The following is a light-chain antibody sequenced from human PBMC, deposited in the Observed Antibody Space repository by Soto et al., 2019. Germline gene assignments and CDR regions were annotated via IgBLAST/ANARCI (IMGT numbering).Light chain of an antibody. J-gene: IGLJ2*01. V-gene: IGLV2-14*01. CDR2: DVS. Sequence: QSALTQPASVSGSPGQSITISCTGTSSDVGGYNYVSWYQQHPGKAPKLMIYDVSNRPSGVSNRFSGSKSGITASLTISGLQAEDEADYYCSSYTSSSTFVVFGGGTKLTVL. CDR3: SSYTSSSTFVV. CDR1: SSDVGGYNY.